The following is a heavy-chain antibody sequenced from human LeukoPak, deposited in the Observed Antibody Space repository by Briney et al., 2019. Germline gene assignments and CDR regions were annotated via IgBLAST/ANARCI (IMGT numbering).Heavy chain of an antibody. D-gene: IGHD1-26*01. Sequence: ASVKVSCKASGYTFTNYGISWVRQAPGQGLEWLGWISVYNAVTSYPQKIEGRVAMITDTSTTTAYMELRSLRSDGPAVYYCARGDYSGTYYYFHFWGQRPLVTVSS. CDR2: ISVYNAVT. CDR1: GYTFTNYG. V-gene: IGHV1-18*01. CDR3: ARGDYSGTYYYFHF. J-gene: IGHJ4*02.